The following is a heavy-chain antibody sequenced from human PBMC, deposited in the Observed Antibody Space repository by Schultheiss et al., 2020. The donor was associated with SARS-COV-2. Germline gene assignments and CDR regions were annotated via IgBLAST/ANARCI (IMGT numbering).Heavy chain of an antibody. CDR1: GFTFSSYA. D-gene: IGHD2-2*01. CDR2: IKSKTDGGTT. V-gene: IGHV3-15*01. J-gene: IGHJ4*02. Sequence: GGSLRLSCAASGFTFSSYAMSWVRQAPGKGLEWVGRIKSKTDGGTTDYAAPVKGRFTISRDDSKNTLYLQMNSLRAEDTAVYYCATLGYCSITSCYQNDYWGQGTLVTVSS. CDR3: ATLGYCSITSCYQNDY.